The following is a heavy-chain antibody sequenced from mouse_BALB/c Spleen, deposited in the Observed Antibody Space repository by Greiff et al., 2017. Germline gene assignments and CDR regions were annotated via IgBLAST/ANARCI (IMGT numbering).Heavy chain of an antibody. CDR2: IDPFNGGT. D-gene: IGHD1-1*01. CDR3: ASPHYYGSSYTWFAY. V-gene: IGHV1S135*01. CDR1: GYSFTSYY. Sequence: EVQLQESGPELMKPGASVKISCKASGYSFTSYYMHWVKQSHGKSLEWIGYIDPFNGGTSYNQKFKGKATLTVDKSSSTAYMHLSSLTSEDSAVYYCASPHYYGSSYTWFAYWGQGTLVTVSA. J-gene: IGHJ3*01.